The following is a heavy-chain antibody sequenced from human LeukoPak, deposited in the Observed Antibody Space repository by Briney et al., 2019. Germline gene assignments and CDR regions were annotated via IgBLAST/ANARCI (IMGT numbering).Heavy chain of an antibody. V-gene: IGHV3-30*02. CDR3: AKEIGYCSSTSCYGEYYYYGMDV. J-gene: IGHJ6*02. CDR1: GFTFSSYG. D-gene: IGHD2-2*01. CDR2: IWYDGSNK. Sequence: GGSLRLSCAASGFTFSSYGMHWVRQAPGKGLEWVAVIWYDGSNKYYADSVKGRFTISRDNSKNTLYLQMNSLRAEDTAVYYCAKEIGYCSSTSCYGEYYYYGMDVWGQGTTVTVSS.